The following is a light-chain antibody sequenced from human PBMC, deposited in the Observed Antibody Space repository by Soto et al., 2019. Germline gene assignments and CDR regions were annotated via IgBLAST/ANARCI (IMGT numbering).Light chain of an antibody. Sequence: QSALTQPPSVSGSPGQSVTISCTGTSSDVGSYNRVSWYQQPPGTAPKLMIYEVSNRPSGVPDRFSGSKSGNTASLTISGLQAEDEADYYCSLYISASTYVFXTGTKVTVL. CDR1: SSDVGSYNR. J-gene: IGLJ1*01. V-gene: IGLV2-18*01. CDR2: EVS. CDR3: SLYISASTYV.